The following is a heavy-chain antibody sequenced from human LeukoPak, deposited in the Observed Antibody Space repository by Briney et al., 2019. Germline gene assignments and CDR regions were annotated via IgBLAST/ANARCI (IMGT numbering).Heavy chain of an antibody. J-gene: IGHJ4*02. CDR2: IYHSGST. CDR1: GDSISTSSYY. Sequence: SETPSLTCSVSGDSISTSSYYWGWIRQPPGKGLEWIGSIYHSGSTYYNPSLKSRVTISVDTSKNQFSLKLSSVTAADTAVYYCAREPGTPRGYSYGWDYWGQGTLVTVSS. D-gene: IGHD5-18*01. V-gene: IGHV4-39*07. CDR3: AREPGTPRGYSYGWDY.